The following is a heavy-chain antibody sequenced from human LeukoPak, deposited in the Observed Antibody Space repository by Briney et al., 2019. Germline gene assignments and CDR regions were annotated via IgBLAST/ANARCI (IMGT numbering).Heavy chain of an antibody. D-gene: IGHD3-10*01. CDR3: ARGPAGGYFFDY. CDR1: GNSISSGDNY. J-gene: IGHJ4*02. Sequence: SQTLSLTCTVSGNSISSGDNYWSWIRQPAGKGLEWIGRIYTSGSTNYNPSLKSRVTISVDSSKNHFSLRLGSVTAADTAVYYCARGPAGGYFFDYWGQGSLVTVSS. V-gene: IGHV4-61*02. CDR2: IYTSGST.